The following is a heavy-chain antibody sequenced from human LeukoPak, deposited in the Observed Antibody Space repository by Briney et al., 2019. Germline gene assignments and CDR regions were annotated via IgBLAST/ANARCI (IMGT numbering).Heavy chain of an antibody. J-gene: IGHJ4*02. Sequence: ASVKVSCKASGYTFTSYGINWVRQAPGQGLEWMGWISAYNGNTNYAQKLQGRVTMTTDTSTSTAYMELRSLRSDDTAVYYCARAGGPTWIQKPGDYWGQGTLVTVSS. V-gene: IGHV1-18*01. CDR1: GYTFTSYG. CDR2: ISAYNGNT. D-gene: IGHD5-18*01. CDR3: ARAGGPTWIQKPGDY.